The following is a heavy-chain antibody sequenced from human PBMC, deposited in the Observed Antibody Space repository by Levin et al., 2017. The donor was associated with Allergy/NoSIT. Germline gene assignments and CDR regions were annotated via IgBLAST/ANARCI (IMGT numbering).Heavy chain of an antibody. V-gene: IGHV3-48*04. J-gene: IGHJ4*02. CDR3: ARNSGNYPVDY. CDR1: GFTFSSYS. D-gene: IGHD1-26*01. CDR2: ISRSSSTI. Sequence: GGSLRLSCAASGFTFSSYSMNWVRQAPGKGLEWVSYISRSSSTIFYADSVKGRFTISRDNAKNSLYLQMNSLRAEDTAVYYCARNSGNYPVDYWGQGTLVTVSS.